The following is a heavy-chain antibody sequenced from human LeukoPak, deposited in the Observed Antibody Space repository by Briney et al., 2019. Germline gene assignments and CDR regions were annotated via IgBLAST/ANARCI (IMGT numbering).Heavy chain of an antibody. CDR1: GYTFTSYD. D-gene: IGHD3-22*01. CDR3: ARTVYYYDSSGYYPFDY. V-gene: IGHV1-8*01. J-gene: IGHJ4*02. Sequence: ASVKVSCKASGYTFTSYDNNWVRQATGQGLEWMGWMNPNSGNTGYAQKFQGRVTMTRNTSISTAYMELSSLRSEDTAVYYCARTVYYYDSSGYYPFDYWGQGTLVTVSS. CDR2: MNPNSGNT.